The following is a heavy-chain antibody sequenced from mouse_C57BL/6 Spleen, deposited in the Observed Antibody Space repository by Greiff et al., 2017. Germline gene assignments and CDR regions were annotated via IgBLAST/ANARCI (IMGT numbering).Heavy chain of an antibody. V-gene: IGHV1-53*01. J-gene: IGHJ3*01. Sequence: QVQLKQPGTELVKPGASVKLSCKASGYTFTSYWMHWVKQRPGQGLEWIGNINPSNGGTNYNEKFKSKATLTVDKASSTAYMQLSSLTSEDSAVYYCARGDYYGSSWFAYWGQGTLVTVSA. CDR1: GYTFTSYW. CDR3: ARGDYYGSSWFAY. CDR2: INPSNGGT. D-gene: IGHD1-1*01.